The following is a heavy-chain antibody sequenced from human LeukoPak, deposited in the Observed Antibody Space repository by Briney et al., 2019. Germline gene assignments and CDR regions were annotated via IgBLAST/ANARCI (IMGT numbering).Heavy chain of an antibody. CDR3: ARGLEGGYSYDRINWFDP. CDR2: IYYSGST. V-gene: IGHV4-59*01. J-gene: IGHJ5*02. D-gene: IGHD5-18*01. Sequence: PSETLSLTCTVSGGSISSYYWSWIRPPPGKGLEWIGYIYYSGSTNYNPSLKSRVTISVDTSKNQFSLKLSSVTAADTAVYYCARGLEGGYSYDRINWFDPWGQGTLVTVSS. CDR1: GGSISSYY.